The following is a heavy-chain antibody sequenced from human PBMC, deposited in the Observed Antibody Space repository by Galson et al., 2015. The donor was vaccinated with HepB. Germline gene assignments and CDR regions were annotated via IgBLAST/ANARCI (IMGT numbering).Heavy chain of an antibody. J-gene: IGHJ4*02. V-gene: IGHV3-7*03. CDR3: ARDTAYGDYGTPVY. Sequence: SLRLSCAASGFTFSSYWMSWVRQAPGKGLEWVANIKQDGSEKYYVDSVKGRFTISRDNAKNSLYLQMNSLRAEDTAVYYCARDTAYGDYGTPVYWGQGTLVTVSS. CDR1: GFTFSSYW. CDR2: IKQDGSEK. D-gene: IGHD4-17*01.